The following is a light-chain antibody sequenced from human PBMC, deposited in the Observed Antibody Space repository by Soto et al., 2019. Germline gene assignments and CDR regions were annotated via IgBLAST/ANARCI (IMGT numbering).Light chain of an antibody. CDR3: QQYKQYGSSPELT. CDR2: GAS. J-gene: IGKJ3*01. V-gene: IGKV3-20*01. CDR1: ESVDSSS. Sequence: ERVLTQSPGTLSLSPGERATLSCRASESVDSSSLAWYQQRPGQAPRLLIYGASNRATGIPDRFSGSGSGTDVSLTISRLEPEDFAVYYCQQYKQYGSSPELTFGPGTKVDFK.